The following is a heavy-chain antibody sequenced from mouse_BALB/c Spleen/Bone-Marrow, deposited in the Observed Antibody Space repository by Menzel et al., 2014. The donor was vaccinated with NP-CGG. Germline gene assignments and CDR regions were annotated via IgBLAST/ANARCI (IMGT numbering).Heavy chain of an antibody. CDR2: INPESSTI. V-gene: IGHV4-1*02. D-gene: IGHD1-1*01. J-gene: IGHJ4*01. Sequence: DVQLVESGGGLVQPGGSLKLSCAVSGFDFSRYWMSWVRQAPGKGLEWVGEINPESSTINYTPSLKDKFITSRDNAKNTLYLQMSKVRSEDTALYYCARLGYYGMMAFWGQGTSVTVSS. CDR3: ARLGYYGMMAF. CDR1: GFDFSRYW.